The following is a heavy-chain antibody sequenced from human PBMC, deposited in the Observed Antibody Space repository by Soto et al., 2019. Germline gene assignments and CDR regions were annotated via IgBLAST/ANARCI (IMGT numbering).Heavy chain of an antibody. CDR3: AKGDCSGGRCYRGFDY. D-gene: IGHD2-15*01. Sequence: PGGSLRLSXAASGFTFSSYDMNWVRQAPGKGLEWVSGVSASGSITSYADSAKGRFTISRDNAKNTVFLQMTGLRAEGTAVYFCAKGDCSGGRCYRGFDYWGQGTLVTVSS. J-gene: IGHJ4*02. CDR2: VSASGSIT. V-gene: IGHV3-23*01. CDR1: GFTFSSYD.